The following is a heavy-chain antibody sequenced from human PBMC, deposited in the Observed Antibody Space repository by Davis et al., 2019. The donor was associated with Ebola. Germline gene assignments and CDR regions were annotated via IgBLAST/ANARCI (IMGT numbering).Heavy chain of an antibody. J-gene: IGHJ6*02. D-gene: IGHD2-8*02. V-gene: IGHV3-30-3*01. Sequence: PGGSLRLSCAASGFTFSSYAMHWVRQAPGKGLEWVAVISYDGSNKYYADSVKGRFTISRDNAKNSLYLQMNSLRDEDTAVYYCARDGGFSCTGGVCYTYGMDVWGQGTTVTVSS. CDR1: GFTFSSYA. CDR3: ARDGGFSCTGGVCYTYGMDV. CDR2: ISYDGSNK.